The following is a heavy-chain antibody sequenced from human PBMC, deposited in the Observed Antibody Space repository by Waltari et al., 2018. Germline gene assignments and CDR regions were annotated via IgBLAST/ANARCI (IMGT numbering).Heavy chain of an antibody. J-gene: IGHJ3*02. CDR1: GFTFSSYS. V-gene: IGHV3-21*01. CDR2: ISSSSSYI. CDR3: ARVDEYSSFEDAFDI. D-gene: IGHD6-6*01. Sequence: EVQLVESGGGLVKPGGSLRLSCAASGFTFSSYSMNWVRQAPGKGLEWVSSISSSSSYIYYADSGKGRFTISRDNAKNSLYLQMNSLRAEDTAVYYCARVDEYSSFEDAFDIWGQGTTVTVSS.